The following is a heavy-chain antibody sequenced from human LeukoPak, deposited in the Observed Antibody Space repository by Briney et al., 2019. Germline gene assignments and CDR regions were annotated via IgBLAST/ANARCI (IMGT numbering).Heavy chain of an antibody. CDR1: GFTFSNAW. V-gene: IGHV3-30*03. CDR2: ISYDGSNK. D-gene: IGHD3-10*01. Sequence: PGGSLRLSCATSGFTFSNAWMSWVRQAPGKGLEWVAVISYDGSNKYYADSVKGRFTISRDNSKNTLYLQMNSLRAEDTAVYYCARGDGSGLLYYGMDVWGKGTTVTVSS. J-gene: IGHJ6*04. CDR3: ARGDGSGLLYYGMDV.